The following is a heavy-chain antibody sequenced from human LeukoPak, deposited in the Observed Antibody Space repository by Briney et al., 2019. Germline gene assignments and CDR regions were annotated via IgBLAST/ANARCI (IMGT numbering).Heavy chain of an antibody. Sequence: RGESLKISCKGSGYSFTSYWIGWVRQMPGKGLEWMGIIYPGDSDTRYSPSFQGQVTISADKSISTAYLQWSSLKASDTAMYYCARLYYGSGSYYNVNPGFDYWGQGTLVTVSS. D-gene: IGHD3-10*01. CDR2: IYPGDSDT. V-gene: IGHV5-51*01. CDR1: GYSFTSYW. CDR3: ARLYYGSGSYYNVNPGFDY. J-gene: IGHJ4*02.